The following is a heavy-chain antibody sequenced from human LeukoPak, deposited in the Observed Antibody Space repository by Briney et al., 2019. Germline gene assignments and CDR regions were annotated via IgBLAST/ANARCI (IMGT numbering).Heavy chain of an antibody. CDR2: VYYSGTT. J-gene: IGHJ4*02. Sequence: PSETLSLTCTVSGDPISSHSGYKWNWIRQAPRKGLEWIGYVYYSGTTSYNPSVNSRVTISVDTSKNQFSLKLTSVTAADTAVYYCAREWSAFDYWGQGTLVTVSS. CDR3: AREWSAFDY. V-gene: IGHV4-61*08. CDR1: GDPISSHSGYK. D-gene: IGHD3-3*01.